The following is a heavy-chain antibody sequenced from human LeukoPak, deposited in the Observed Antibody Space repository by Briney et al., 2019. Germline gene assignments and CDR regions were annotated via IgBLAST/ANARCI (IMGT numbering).Heavy chain of an antibody. CDR1: GGSIRNYY. J-gene: IGHJ4*02. CDR3: ARNRDGYNSFDY. CDR2: IYSSGTT. D-gene: IGHD5-24*01. Sequence: SETLSLTCTVSGGSIRNYYWSWIRQPAGKGLEWIGRIYSSGTTNYSPSLKSRVTMSVDTSKSQFSLKLSSVTAADTAVYYCARNRDGYNSFDYWGQGTLVTVSS. V-gene: IGHV4-4*07.